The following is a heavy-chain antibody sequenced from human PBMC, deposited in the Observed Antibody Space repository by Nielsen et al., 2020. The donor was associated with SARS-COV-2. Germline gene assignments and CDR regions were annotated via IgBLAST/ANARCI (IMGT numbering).Heavy chain of an antibody. V-gene: IGHV4-39*07. CDR3: ARARFRWSSPEGYYFDY. D-gene: IGHD2-15*01. CDR1: AASVSSGSYY. J-gene: IGHJ4*02. Sequence: SETLSLTCTVSAASVSSGSYYWGWIRQPPGEGLECIGSIHYTGRTYYSPSLTSRLTISVDTSKNQFSLTLSSVTAADTAVYYCARARFRWSSPEGYYFDYWGQGTLVTVSS. CDR2: IHYTGRT.